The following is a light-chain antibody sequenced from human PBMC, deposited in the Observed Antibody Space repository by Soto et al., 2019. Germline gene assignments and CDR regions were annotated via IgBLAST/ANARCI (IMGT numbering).Light chain of an antibody. V-gene: IGLV2-14*01. J-gene: IGLJ1*01. CDR1: NSDLGDYDY. CDR2: DVS. Sequence: QSALTQAASVSGSPGQSIAISCTGANSDLGDYDYVSWYQQRPGEAPKLMIYDVSNRPSGVSDRFSGSKSGNTASLTISGLQAEDEADYYCSSYTSSNASYVFGAGTKLTVL. CDR3: SSYTSSNASYV.